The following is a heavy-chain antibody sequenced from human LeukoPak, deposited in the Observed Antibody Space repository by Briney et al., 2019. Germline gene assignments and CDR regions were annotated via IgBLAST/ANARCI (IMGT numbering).Heavy chain of an antibody. CDR2: ISSSSSYI. D-gene: IGHD6-13*01. J-gene: IGHJ4*02. CDR3: AREHLIAAAGGY. CDR1: GFTFSSYS. V-gene: IGHV3-21*01. Sequence: GGSLRLSCAASGFTFSSYSMNWVRQAPGKGLEWVSSISSSSSYIYYADSVRGRFTISRDNAKNSLYLQMNSLRAEDTAVYYCAREHLIAAAGGYWGQGTLVTVSS.